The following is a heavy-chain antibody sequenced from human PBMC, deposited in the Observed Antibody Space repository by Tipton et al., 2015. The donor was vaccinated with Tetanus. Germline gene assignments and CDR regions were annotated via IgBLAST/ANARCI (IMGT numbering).Heavy chain of an antibody. V-gene: IGHV4-59*01. J-gene: IGHJ4*02. D-gene: IGHD4-23*01. CDR2: IDYSGST. CDR1: GGSISSYY. CDR3: ARCPYGGVSGTLYY. Sequence: GLVKPSETLSLSCTVSGGSISSYYWSWVRQPPGKGLEWIGYIDYSGSTNYNPSLKSRVTISIDTSKKQFSLNLSSVTAADTAVYFCARCPYGGVSGTLYYWGQGILVTVSS.